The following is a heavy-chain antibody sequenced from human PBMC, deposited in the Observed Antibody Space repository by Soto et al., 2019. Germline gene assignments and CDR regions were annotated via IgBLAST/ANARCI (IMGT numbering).Heavy chain of an antibody. CDR1: GGSISSYY. Sequence: PSETLSLTCTVSGGSISSYYWSWIRQPPGKGLEWIGYIYYSGSTNYNPSLKSRVTISVDTSKNQFSLNLTSVTAADTAVYYCARDYYIAVAGIDYWGQGTLVTVSS. CDR3: ARDYYIAVAGIDY. D-gene: IGHD6-19*01. J-gene: IGHJ4*02. CDR2: IYYSGST. V-gene: IGHV4-59*12.